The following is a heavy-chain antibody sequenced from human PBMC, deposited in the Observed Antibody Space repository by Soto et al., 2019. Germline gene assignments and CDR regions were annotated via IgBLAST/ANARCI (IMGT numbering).Heavy chain of an antibody. CDR1: GYTFTTYG. J-gene: IGHJ4*02. Sequence: QVQLVQSGAEVKKPGASVKVSCKASGYTFTTYGIHWVRQAPGQGLEWLAWINADSTNTKYSHKFQGRVTITRDTSASTAYMELSSLTSEDTAVYYCVRGGGDYWGQGTLVTVSS. CDR2: INADSTNT. V-gene: IGHV1-3*01. CDR3: VRGGGDY.